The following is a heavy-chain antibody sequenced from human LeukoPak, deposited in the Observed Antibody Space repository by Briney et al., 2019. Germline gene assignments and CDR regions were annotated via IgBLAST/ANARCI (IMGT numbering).Heavy chain of an antibody. CDR1: GFTLSTYY. CDR3: ARGLGYCTSTTCLLPFDY. D-gene: IGHD2-2*01. CDR2: IYSGGST. V-gene: IGHV3-53*01. J-gene: IGHJ4*02. Sequence: PGGSLRLSCAASGFTLSTYYMTWVRQAPGKGLECVSVIYSGGSTYYSDSVKGRFTVSRDNSKNTPYLQMNSLRAGDTAMYYCARGLGYCTSTTCLLPFDYWGQGTLVTVSS.